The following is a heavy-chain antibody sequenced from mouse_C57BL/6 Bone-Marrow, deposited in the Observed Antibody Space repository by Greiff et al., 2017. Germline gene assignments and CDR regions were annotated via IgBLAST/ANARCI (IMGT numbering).Heavy chain of an antibody. CDR3: SYYYGSSPPFAY. CDR2: IDPATGNT. D-gene: IGHD1-1*01. V-gene: IGHV14-3*01. Sequence: EVQLQQSVAELVRPGASVKLSCTASGFNIKNTYMHWVKQRPVQGLEWIGRIDPATGNTTYAPKFQGKATITADTSSNTAYLQLIGLTSEDTAIYYCSYYYGSSPPFAYWGQGTLVTVSA. J-gene: IGHJ3*01. CDR1: GFNIKNTY.